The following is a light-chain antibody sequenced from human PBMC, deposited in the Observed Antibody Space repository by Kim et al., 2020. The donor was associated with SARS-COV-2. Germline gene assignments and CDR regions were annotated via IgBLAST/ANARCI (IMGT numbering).Light chain of an antibody. CDR1: SSNIGSKA. CDR3: AAWDDSLNGVV. CDR2: TNN. V-gene: IGLV1-44*01. Sequence: ELTQPPSASGTPGQRVTISCSGSSSNIGSKAVNWYQQLPGTAPKLLIYTNNQRPSGLPDRFSGSKSGTSASLAISGLQSEDEADYYCAAWDDSLNGVVFGGGTQLTVL. J-gene: IGLJ2*01.